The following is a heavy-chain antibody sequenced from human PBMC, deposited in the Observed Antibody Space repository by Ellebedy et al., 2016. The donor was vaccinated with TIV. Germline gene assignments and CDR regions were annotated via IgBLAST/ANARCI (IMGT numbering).Heavy chain of an antibody. D-gene: IGHD6-19*01. J-gene: IGHJ4*02. CDR3: AKDIKGGYSSGWWAIDY. V-gene: IGHV3-64*04. CDR1: GLTFSNYA. CDR2: ISNNGGST. Sequence: PGGSLRLSCSASGLTFSNYAMHWVRQAPGKGLEYVSAISNNGGSTYYADSVKGRFTISRDNSKNTLYLQMNSLRAEDTAVYYCAKDIKGGYSSGWWAIDYWGQGTLVTVSS.